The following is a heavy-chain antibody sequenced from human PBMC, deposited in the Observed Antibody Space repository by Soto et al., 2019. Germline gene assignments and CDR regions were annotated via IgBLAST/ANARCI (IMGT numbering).Heavy chain of an antibody. J-gene: IGHJ5*02. V-gene: IGHV3-23*01. D-gene: IGHD3-10*01. Sequence: EVHLLESGGGLVQPGGSLRLSCAASGFTFTTYAMTWVRQAPGEGLEWVSGISGSGGSTFYADSVKGRFSISRDSSKNTLYLQMNSLRVEDTAVYYCAQDGGVGTPGSWFDPWGQGTLVTVSS. CDR3: AQDGGVGTPGSWFDP. CDR2: ISGSGGST. CDR1: GFTFTTYA.